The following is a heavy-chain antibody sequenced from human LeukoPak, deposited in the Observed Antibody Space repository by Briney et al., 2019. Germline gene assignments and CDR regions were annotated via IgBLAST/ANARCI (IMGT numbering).Heavy chain of an antibody. CDR1: GFTFSSYA. Sequence: GGSLRLSCAASGFTFSSYAMSWVRQAPGKGLEWVSAISGSGGSTFYADSVKGRFTISRDNSKNTLYLQMNSLRAEDTAVYYCARFDYYDSSGYYLGDAFDIWGQGTMVTVSS. CDR2: ISGSGGST. D-gene: IGHD3-22*01. V-gene: IGHV3-23*01. J-gene: IGHJ3*02. CDR3: ARFDYYDSSGYYLGDAFDI.